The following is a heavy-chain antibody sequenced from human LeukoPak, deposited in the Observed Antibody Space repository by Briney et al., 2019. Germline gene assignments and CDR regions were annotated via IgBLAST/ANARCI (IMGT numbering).Heavy chain of an antibody. CDR2: IDWDDDK. CDR1: GFSLSTNGMS. D-gene: IGHD6-13*01. V-gene: IGHV2-70*11. Sequence: SGPTLVNPTQTLTLTCTFSGFSLSTNGMSVTWVRQPPGKALEWLARIDWDDDKYYSASLKTRLTISKDTSKNQVVLTMTNMDPVDTATYFCARCIAATGTLGYWGQGALVTVSS. J-gene: IGHJ4*02. CDR3: ARCIAATGTLGY.